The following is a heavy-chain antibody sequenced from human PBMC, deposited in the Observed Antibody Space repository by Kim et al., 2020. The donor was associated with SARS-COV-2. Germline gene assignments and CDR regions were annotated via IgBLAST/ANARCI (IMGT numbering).Heavy chain of an antibody. J-gene: IGHJ5*02. CDR2: MYHTGST. CDR1: GGSISSGGYY. CDR3: ARDRGGYTYGYSLFDP. V-gene: IGHV4-31*03. Sequence: SETLSLTCTVSGGSISSGGYYWSWIRQYPGKGLEWIAYMYHTGSTYYNPSLKSRVTISIDTSKNQFSLKLSSVTAADTAVYYCARDRGGYTYGYSLFDPWGQGTLVTVSS. D-gene: IGHD5-18*01.